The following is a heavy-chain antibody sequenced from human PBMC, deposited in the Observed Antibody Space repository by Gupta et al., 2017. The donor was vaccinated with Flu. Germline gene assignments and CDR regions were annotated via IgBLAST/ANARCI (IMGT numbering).Heavy chain of an antibody. CDR2: IHSSGGT. D-gene: IGHD1-7*01. CDR3: ARDQKWNFDRFDS. J-gene: IGHJ4*02. V-gene: IGHV4-4*07. Sequence: QVQLQESGPGLVKPSETLSLTCTVFGGSISRYYWSWIRQSAGKGLEWIGRIHSSGGTNYNPSLKSRVTMSVDTSENQFSLKLRSVTAADTAVYYCARDQKWNFDRFDSWGQGNLVTVS. CDR1: GGSISRYY.